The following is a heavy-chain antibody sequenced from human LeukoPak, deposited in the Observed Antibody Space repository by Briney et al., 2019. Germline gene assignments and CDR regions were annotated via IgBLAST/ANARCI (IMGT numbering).Heavy chain of an antibody. CDR3: AKGAYYHGSGRYFDY. J-gene: IGHJ4*02. D-gene: IGHD3-10*01. V-gene: IGHV3-23*01. CDR1: GFTFSSYA. Sequence: GGSLRLSCAASGFTFSSYAMNWVRQAPGKGLEWVSAISGSGGATYYADSVRGRFTMSRDNSKNTLYLQMNSLRAEDTAVYYCAKGAYYHGSGRYFDYWGQGTLVTVSS. CDR2: ISGSGGAT.